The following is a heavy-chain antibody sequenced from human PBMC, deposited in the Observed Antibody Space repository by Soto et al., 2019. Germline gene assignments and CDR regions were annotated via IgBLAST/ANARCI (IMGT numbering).Heavy chain of an antibody. J-gene: IGHJ5*02. CDR2: IYYSGST. D-gene: IGHD5-12*01. Sequence: SETLCLTCTVSGVSLSRYYWSGIRQPPGKGLEWIGYIYYSGSTNYSPSLKSRVTISTDTSKNQFSLKLSSVTAADTAVYYCARAGVATIYPGNNWFDPWGQGTLVTVSS. CDR1: GVSLSRYY. V-gene: IGHV4-59*01. CDR3: ARAGVATIYPGNNWFDP.